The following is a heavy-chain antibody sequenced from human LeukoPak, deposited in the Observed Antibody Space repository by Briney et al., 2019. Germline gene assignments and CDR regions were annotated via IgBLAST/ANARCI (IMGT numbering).Heavy chain of an antibody. D-gene: IGHD6-6*01. Sequence: SETLSLTCTVSGGSISSYYWSWIRQPPGKGLEWIGYIYYSGSTNYNPSLKSRVTISVDTSKNQFSLKLSSVTAADTAVYYCARAHLSSSSTDYMEVWGKGTTVTVSS. CDR2: IYYSGST. V-gene: IGHV4-59*01. J-gene: IGHJ6*03. CDR3: ARAHLSSSSTDYMEV. CDR1: GGSISSYY.